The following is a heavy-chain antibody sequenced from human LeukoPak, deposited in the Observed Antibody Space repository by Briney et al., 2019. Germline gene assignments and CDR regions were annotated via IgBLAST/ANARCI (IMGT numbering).Heavy chain of an antibody. V-gene: IGHV3-21*01. CDR2: ISASGEYI. CDR1: GFNFRSFS. J-gene: IGHJ4*02. CDR3: ARILDSAWGELGY. Sequence: PGGSLRLSCGVSGFNFRSFSMNWVRQTPEKGLEWVSSISASGEYIYYADSVKGRFTISRDNSKNTLYLQMNSLRAEDTAVYYCARILDSAWGELGYWGQGTLVTVSS. D-gene: IGHD6-19*01.